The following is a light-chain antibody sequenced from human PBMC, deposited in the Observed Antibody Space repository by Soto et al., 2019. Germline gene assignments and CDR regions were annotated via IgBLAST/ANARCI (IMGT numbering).Light chain of an antibody. J-gene: IGKJ1*01. CDR2: AAA. CDR3: HQYNNFWT. V-gene: IGKV3-15*01. Sequence: EIVLTQSPGTLSLSPGERATLSCRASQSVSSNYLAWYQQKPGQAPRLLIYAAASRATGIPARFSGSGSGTEFTLTISSLQSEDFGLYYCHQYNNFWTFGQGTKVDIK. CDR1: QSVSSNY.